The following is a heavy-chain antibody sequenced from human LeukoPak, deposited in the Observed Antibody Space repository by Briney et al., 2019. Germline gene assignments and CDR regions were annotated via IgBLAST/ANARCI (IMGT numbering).Heavy chain of an antibody. J-gene: IGHJ4*02. CDR1: EFTFSSYS. D-gene: IGHD3-16*01. V-gene: IGHV3-48*01. Sequence: PGGSLRLSCAASEFTFSSYSMNWVRQAPGKGLEWVSYITNSGNSKSYADSVKGRFTISRDNTKNSLYLQMNGLRAEDTAVYYCARDLHGSRGEFDYWGQGTLVTVSS. CDR3: ARDLHGSRGEFDY. CDR2: ITNSGNSK.